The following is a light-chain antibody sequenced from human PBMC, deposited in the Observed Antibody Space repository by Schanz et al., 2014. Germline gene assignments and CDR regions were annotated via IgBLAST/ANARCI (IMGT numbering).Light chain of an antibody. CDR1: QSVLFSSNNKDY. CDR3: QQYYGVPLT. CDR2: WAS. J-gene: IGKJ4*01. V-gene: IGKV4-1*01. Sequence: DFVMTQSPDSLAVSLGERATINCKSSQSVLFSSNNKDYLAWYQQKPGQPPKLLIYWASTRESGVPDRFSGSGSGTDFTLTISSLQAEDLAVYYCQQYYGVPLTFGGGTKVEI.